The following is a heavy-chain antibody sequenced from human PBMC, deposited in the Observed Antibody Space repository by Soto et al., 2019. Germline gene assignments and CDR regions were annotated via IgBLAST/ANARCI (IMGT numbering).Heavy chain of an antibody. CDR3: ASEDSTVPDY. V-gene: IGHV1-69*04. Sequence: GASVKVSCKASGYTFTGYYMHWVRQAPGQGLEWMGRINPILGRANYAQKFQGRVTITADKSTSTAYMELSSLRSEDTAVYYCASEDSTVPDYWGQGTLVTVSS. CDR2: INPILGRA. CDR1: GYTFTGYY. J-gene: IGHJ4*02. D-gene: IGHD4-17*01.